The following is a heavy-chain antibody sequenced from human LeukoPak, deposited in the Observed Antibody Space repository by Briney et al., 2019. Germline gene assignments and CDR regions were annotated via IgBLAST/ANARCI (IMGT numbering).Heavy chain of an antibody. CDR1: GGSISSYY. CDR3: ARDTFHPFRVPAAISFYYYYYMDV. Sequence: SETLSLTCTVSGGSISSYYWSWIRQPPGKGLEWIGYIYYSGSTNYNPSLKSRVTISVDTSKNQFSLKLSSVTAADTAVYYCARDTFHPFRVPAAISFYYYYYMDVWGKGTTVTVSS. CDR2: IYYSGST. J-gene: IGHJ6*03. V-gene: IGHV4-59*12. D-gene: IGHD2-2*01.